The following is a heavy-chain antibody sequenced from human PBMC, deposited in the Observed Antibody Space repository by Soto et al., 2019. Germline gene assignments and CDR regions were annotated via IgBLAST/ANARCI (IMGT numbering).Heavy chain of an antibody. CDR2: IYYSGST. Sequence: QVQLQESGPGLVKPSQTLSLTCTVSGGSISSGGYYWSWIRQHPGKGLEWIGYIYYSGSTYYNPSLKSRVTISVDTSKNQFSREVSAVTAADTAVYSCAREGGCSGASCYASKPGYFDLWGRGTLVTVSS. J-gene: IGHJ2*01. D-gene: IGHD2-15*01. V-gene: IGHV4-31*03. CDR1: GGSISSGGYY. CDR3: AREGGCSGASCYASKPGYFDL.